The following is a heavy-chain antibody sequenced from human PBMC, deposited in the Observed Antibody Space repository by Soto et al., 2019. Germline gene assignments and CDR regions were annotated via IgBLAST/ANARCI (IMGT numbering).Heavy chain of an antibody. CDR2: IYYSGST. CDR1: GGSISSSSYY. J-gene: IGHJ5*02. CDR3: ASYIRYGFGGERFGGWFDP. Sequence: SETLSLTCTVSGGSISSSSYYWGWIRQPPGKGLEWIGSIYYSGSTYYNPSLKSRVTISVDTSKNQFSLKLSSVTAADTAVYYCASYIRYGFGGERFGGWFDPWGQGTLVTVSS. D-gene: IGHD3-10*01. V-gene: IGHV4-39*01.